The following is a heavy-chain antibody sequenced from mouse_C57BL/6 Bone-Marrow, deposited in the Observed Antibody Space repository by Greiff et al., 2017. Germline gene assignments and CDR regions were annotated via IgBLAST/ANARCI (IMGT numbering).Heavy chain of an antibody. CDR1: GYTFTSYG. D-gene: IGHD1-1*01. CDR2: IYPRSGNT. Sequence: QVQLQQSGAELARPGASVKLSCTASGYTFTSYGISWVKQRPGQGLEWIGEIYPRSGNTYYNEKFKGKATLTADKSSSTAYMELRSLTSEDAAVYFCARRGYYYGSSYWYFGVWGTGTTVTV. CDR3: ARRGYYYGSSYWYFGV. V-gene: IGHV1-81*01. J-gene: IGHJ1*03.